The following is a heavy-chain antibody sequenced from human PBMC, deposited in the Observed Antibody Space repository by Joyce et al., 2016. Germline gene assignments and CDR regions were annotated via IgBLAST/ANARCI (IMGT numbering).Heavy chain of an antibody. CDR1: GDSMTSGDYY. CDR2: IYYGGSA. CDR3: ARADSSGTYYFDH. J-gene: IGHJ4*02. Sequence: HVQLQESGPGLVKPSETLSLTCPVSGDSMTSGDYYWSWFRQSPGKGLEWIEYIYYGGSAYYNPSLKSRVTISVDTSKDQFSLRLSSLTAADTAVYYCARADSSGTYYFDHWGQGALVTVSS. V-gene: IGHV4-30-4*01. D-gene: IGHD3-22*01.